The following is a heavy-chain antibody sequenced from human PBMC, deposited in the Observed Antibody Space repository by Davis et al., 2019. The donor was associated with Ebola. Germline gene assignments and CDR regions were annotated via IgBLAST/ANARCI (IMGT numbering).Heavy chain of an antibody. V-gene: IGHV3-48*02. J-gene: IGHJ6*02. CDR2: ISSSSSTI. CDR1: GFTFSSYS. D-gene: IGHD3-10*01. Sequence: GESLKISCAASGFTFSSYSMNWVRQAPGKGLEWVSYISSSSSTIYYADSVKGRFTISRGNAKNSLYLQMNSLRDEDTAVYYCAKGDENGLGSLYYYYGMDVWGQGTTVTVSS. CDR3: AKGDENGLGSLYYYYGMDV.